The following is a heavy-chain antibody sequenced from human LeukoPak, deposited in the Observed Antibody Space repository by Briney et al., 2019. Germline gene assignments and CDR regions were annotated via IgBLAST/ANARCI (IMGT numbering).Heavy chain of an antibody. D-gene: IGHD6-25*01. CDR3: AANPKYSNGWDGYFEH. CDR2: ISRDGSNK. V-gene: IGHV3-30*01. J-gene: IGHJ1*01. CDR1: GFTFSNYA. Sequence: GRSLRLSCAASGFTFSNYAVYSVRQAPGKRLERVAVISRDGSNKYYADSVKGRFTISRDNSKNTLFLQMNSLRAEDTAMYYCAANPKYSNGWDGYFEHWGQGALVTVSS.